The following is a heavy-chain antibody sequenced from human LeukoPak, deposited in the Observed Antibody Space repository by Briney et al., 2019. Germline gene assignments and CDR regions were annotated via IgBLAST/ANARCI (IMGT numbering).Heavy chain of an antibody. J-gene: IGHJ4*02. D-gene: IGHD7-27*01. CDR2: ISGSGGST. CDR1: GFTFSNYA. V-gene: IGHV3-23*01. CDR3: AKDKAQTGAIDY. Sequence: GGSLRLSCAASGFTFSNYAMGWVRQAPGKGLEWVSGISGSGGSTYYADCLEGRFTISRDNAQNSLFLEMNSLRVEDTAVYYCAKDKAQTGAIDYWGQGTLVTVSS.